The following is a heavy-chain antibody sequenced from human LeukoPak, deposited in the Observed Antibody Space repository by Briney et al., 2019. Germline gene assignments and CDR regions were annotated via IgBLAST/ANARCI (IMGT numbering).Heavy chain of an antibody. Sequence: NSSETLSLTCTVSGGSISSGSYYWSWIRQPAGKGLEWIGRIYTSGSTNYNPSLKSRVTISADTSKNQFSLKLSSVTAADTAVYYCARENYYDSSGYSDWGQGTLVTVSS. CDR2: IYTSGST. V-gene: IGHV4-61*02. CDR3: ARENYYDSSGYSD. CDR1: GGSISSGSYY. D-gene: IGHD3-22*01. J-gene: IGHJ4*02.